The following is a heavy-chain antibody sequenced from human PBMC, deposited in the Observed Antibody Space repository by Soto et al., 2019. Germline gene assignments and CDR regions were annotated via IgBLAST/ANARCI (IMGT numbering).Heavy chain of an antibody. J-gene: IGHJ3*02. V-gene: IGHV3-30-3*01. D-gene: IGHD3-22*01. CDR1: GFTFSSYA. Sequence: QVQLVESGGGVVQPGRSLRLSCAASGFTFSSYAMHWVRQAPGKGLEWVAVISYDGSNKYYADSVKGRFTISRDNSKNTLYLQMNSLRAEDTAVYYCARTLWSYYYDSRGSFDIWGQGTMVTVSS. CDR3: ARTLWSYYYDSRGSFDI. CDR2: ISYDGSNK.